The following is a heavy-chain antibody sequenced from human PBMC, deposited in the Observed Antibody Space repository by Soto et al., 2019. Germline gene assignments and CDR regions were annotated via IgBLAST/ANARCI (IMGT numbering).Heavy chain of an antibody. CDR1: GGSFSGYY. J-gene: IGHJ4*02. CDR3: ARGFLYSVGSVSVYYFDY. Sequence: SETLSLTCAVYGGSFSGYYWSWIRQPPGKGLEWIGEINHSGSTNYNPSLKSRVTISVDTSKNQFSLKLSSVTAADTAVYYCARGFLYSVGSVSVYYFDYWGQGTLVTVSS. CDR2: INHSGST. V-gene: IGHV4-34*01. D-gene: IGHD2-15*01.